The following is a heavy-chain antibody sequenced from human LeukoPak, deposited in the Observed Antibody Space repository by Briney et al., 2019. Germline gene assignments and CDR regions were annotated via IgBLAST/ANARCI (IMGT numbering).Heavy chain of an antibody. D-gene: IGHD3-10*01. Sequence: SETLSLTCAVYGGSFSGYYWSWIRQPPGKGLEWFGEINHSGNTNYNPSLKSRFTISVDTSNNQFSLKLSSVTAADTAVYYCARGPLKYYYGSGSYRSYMDVWGKGTTVTVS. CDR3: ARGPLKYYYGSGSYRSYMDV. CDR1: GGSFSGYY. J-gene: IGHJ6*03. V-gene: IGHV4-34*01. CDR2: INHSGNT.